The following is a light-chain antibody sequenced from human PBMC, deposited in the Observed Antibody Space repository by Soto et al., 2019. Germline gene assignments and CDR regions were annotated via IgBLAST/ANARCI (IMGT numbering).Light chain of an antibody. J-gene: IGKJ5*01. V-gene: IGKV3-20*01. CDR1: QTLSNSF. Sequence: EIVVTLSRGTLSLSPGERATLSCRASQTLSNSFIAWYQQKPGQAPRLLIYDTSSRATGVPDRYSASGSGTDFTLTISRLEPEDFAVFFCQQYGTSEIIFGQGTRLEIK. CDR2: DTS. CDR3: QQYGTSEII.